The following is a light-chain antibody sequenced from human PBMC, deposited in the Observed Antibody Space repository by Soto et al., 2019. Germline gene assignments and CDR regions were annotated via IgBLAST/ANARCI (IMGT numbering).Light chain of an antibody. V-gene: IGKV1-5*01. CDR1: QSINGW. CDR3: LQDYNFPRT. Sequence: DIQMTQSPSSLSASVGDRVTITCRASQSINGWLAWYQQKPGKAPKLLIYEASSLESGVPSRFSGSGSGTEFTLTISSLQPDDFATYYCLQDYNFPRTFGQGTKVDIK. CDR2: EAS. J-gene: IGKJ1*01.